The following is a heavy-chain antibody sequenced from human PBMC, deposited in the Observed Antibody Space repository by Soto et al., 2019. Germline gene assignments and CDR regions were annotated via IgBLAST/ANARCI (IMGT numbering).Heavy chain of an antibody. V-gene: IGHV3-23*01. J-gene: IGHJ4*02. CDR3: AKGYYYSSDYPYFDY. Sequence: GGSLRLSCAASGFTFSNYAMSWVRQAPGKGLEWVSSLSTTGVNTYYADSVKGRFTIARDNSKNTLYVQMNSLRAEDTAVYYCAKGYYYSSDYPYFDYWGRGTLVTVSS. CDR1: GFTFSNYA. D-gene: IGHD3-22*01. CDR2: LSTTGVNT.